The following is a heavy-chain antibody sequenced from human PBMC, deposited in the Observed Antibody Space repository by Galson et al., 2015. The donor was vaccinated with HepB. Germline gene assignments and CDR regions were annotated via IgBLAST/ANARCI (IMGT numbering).Heavy chain of an antibody. V-gene: IGHV3-48*01. J-gene: IGHJ6*02. Sequence: SLRLSCAASGFTFSSYTMNWVRQAPGKGLEWLSYISTDSSTIYYADSVKGRFTISRDNAKTSLYLQMNSLRVDDTAVYYCARDVGIRGGLDVWGQGTTVIVSS. CDR3: ARDVGIRGGLDV. CDR1: GFTFSSYT. D-gene: IGHD2-15*01. CDR2: ISTDSSTI.